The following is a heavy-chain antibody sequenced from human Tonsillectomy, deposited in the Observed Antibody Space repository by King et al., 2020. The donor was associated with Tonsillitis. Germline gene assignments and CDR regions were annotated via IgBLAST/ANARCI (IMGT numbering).Heavy chain of an antibody. Sequence: VQLVESGGDLVQPGGSLRLSCAASGFTFSTYSMNWVRQAPGKGLEWVSYISSSGRTIHYADSVKGRFTISRDNAQHSLYLQMNSLRAEDTAVYYCARGFGYSSGWIPDAFDIWGQGTKVTVSS. CDR3: ARGFGYSSGWIPDAFDI. CDR1: GFTFSTYS. J-gene: IGHJ3*02. V-gene: IGHV3-48*01. CDR2: ISSSGRTI. D-gene: IGHD6-19*01.